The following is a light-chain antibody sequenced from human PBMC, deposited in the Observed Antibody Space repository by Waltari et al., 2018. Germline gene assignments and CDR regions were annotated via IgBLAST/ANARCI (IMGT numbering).Light chain of an antibody. J-gene: IGLJ3*02. V-gene: IGLV2-14*03. CDR2: DVT. CDR1: NSDIGGYKY. CDR3: SSYTTSHTAYWV. Sequence: QSALTQPASVSGSPGQSITIPCRGTNSDIGGYKYVSWYQQHPGKAPNLIIYDVTNRPSGISHRFSGSKSGITASLTISGLQAEDEGDYYCSSYTTSHTAYWVFGGGTRLTVL.